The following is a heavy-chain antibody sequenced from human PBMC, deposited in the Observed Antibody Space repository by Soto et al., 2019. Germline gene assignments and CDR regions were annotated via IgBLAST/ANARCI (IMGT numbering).Heavy chain of an antibody. CDR3: AKEYSGHDPHLGF. D-gene: IGHD5-12*01. V-gene: IGHV3-30*18. CDR1: GFTFSSYG. CDR2: ISYDGSNK. J-gene: IGHJ4*02. Sequence: LRLSCAASGFTFSSYGMHWGRQAPGKGLEWVAVISYDGSNKYYADSVKGRFTISRDNSKNTLYLQMNSLRAEDTAVYYCAKEYSGHDPHLGFWGRGTLVIVSS.